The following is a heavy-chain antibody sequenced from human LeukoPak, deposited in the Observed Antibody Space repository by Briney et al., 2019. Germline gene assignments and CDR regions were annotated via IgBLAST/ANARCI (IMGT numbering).Heavy chain of an antibody. CDR3: AKELVTMFFDY. V-gene: IGHV3-74*01. Sequence: PGGSLRLSCAASGFTFSSFAMTWVRQAPGKGLEWVSHINSDGSITSYADSVRGRFTISRDSGRKSVYLQMNSLTTDDTAFYFCAKELVTMFFDYWGQGALVTVSS. CDR2: INSDGSIT. D-gene: IGHD3-10*02. CDR1: GFTFSSFA. J-gene: IGHJ4*02.